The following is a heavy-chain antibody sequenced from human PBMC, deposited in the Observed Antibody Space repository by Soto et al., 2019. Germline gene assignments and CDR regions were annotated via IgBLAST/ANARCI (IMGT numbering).Heavy chain of an antibody. V-gene: IGHV3-33*01. Sequence: QVQLVESGGGVVQPGRSLRLSCAASGFTFSSYGMHWVRQAPGKGLEWVAVIWYDGSNKYYADSVKGRFTISRDNSKNTLYLQMNSLRAEDTAVYYCARDPYYYDSSGYYLGDYYYYGMDVWGQGTTVTVSS. CDR3: ARDPYYYDSSGYYLGDYYYYGMDV. D-gene: IGHD3-22*01. J-gene: IGHJ6*02. CDR1: GFTFSSYG. CDR2: IWYDGSNK.